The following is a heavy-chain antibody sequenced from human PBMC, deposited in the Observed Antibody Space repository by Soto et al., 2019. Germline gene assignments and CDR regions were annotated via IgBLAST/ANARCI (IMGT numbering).Heavy chain of an antibody. CDR3: AKLRDFVVLPAPILDY. D-gene: IGHD2-8*01. V-gene: IGHV3-23*01. CDR2: ISGGGDTT. CDR1: GFTFSSYS. Sequence: GGSLTLSCAASGFTFSSYSMNWVRQAPGKGLEWVSVISGGGDTTYYTPSVKGRFTISRDDFRNTLYLQMNSLRTEDTAIYYCAKLRDFVVLPAPILDYWGPGTLVTVSS. J-gene: IGHJ4*02.